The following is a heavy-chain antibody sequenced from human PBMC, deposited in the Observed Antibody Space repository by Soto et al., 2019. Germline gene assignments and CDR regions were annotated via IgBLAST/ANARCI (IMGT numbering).Heavy chain of an antibody. V-gene: IGHV3-23*01. Sequence: EVQLLESGGGLVQPGGSLRLSCAASGFTFSSYAMSWVRQAPGKGLEWVSAISGSGGSTYYADSVKGRFTISRDNSKNTLDLQMNSLRAEDTAVYYCAKGREVVVVAATHWGQGTLVTVSS. J-gene: IGHJ4*02. D-gene: IGHD2-15*01. CDR3: AKGREVVVVAATH. CDR1: GFTFSSYA. CDR2: ISGSGGST.